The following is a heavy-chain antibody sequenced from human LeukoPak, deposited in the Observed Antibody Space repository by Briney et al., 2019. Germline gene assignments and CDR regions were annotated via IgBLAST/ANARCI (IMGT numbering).Heavy chain of an antibody. D-gene: IGHD2-21*01. J-gene: IGHJ4*02. CDR3: ARGGGYCGGDCYGIDY. CDR2: ISSNGGST. CDR1: GFTFSSYA. V-gene: IGHV3-64*01. Sequence: PGGSLRLSCAASGFTFSSYAMHWVRQAPGKGLEYVSAISSNGGSTYYANSVKGRFTISRDNSKNTLYLQMNSLRAEDTAVYYCARGGGYCGGDCYGIDYWGQGTLVTVSS.